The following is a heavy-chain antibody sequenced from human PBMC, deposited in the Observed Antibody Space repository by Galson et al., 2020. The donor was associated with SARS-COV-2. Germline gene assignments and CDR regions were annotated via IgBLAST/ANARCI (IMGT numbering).Heavy chain of an antibody. V-gene: IGHV3-33*01. CDR1: GFTFSSYG. CDR3: ASSYYDILTGYYGFNCYYEGMDV. D-gene: IGHD3-9*01. CDR2: IWYDGSNK. J-gene: IGHJ6*02. Sequence: AGSLRLSCAASGFTFSSYGMHWVRQAPGKGLEWEAVIWYDGSNKYYTDSGKGRFTMSRDNSKNTLYLQMNSLRAEDTAVYYCASSYYDILTGYYGFNCYYEGMDVWGQGTTVTVSS.